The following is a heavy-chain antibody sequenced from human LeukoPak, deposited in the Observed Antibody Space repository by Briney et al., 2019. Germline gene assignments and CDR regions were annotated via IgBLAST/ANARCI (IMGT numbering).Heavy chain of an antibody. V-gene: IGHV1-24*01. CDR3: ATVAAAGPDY. CDR1: GYTLTELS. CDR2: FNPEDGET. D-gene: IGHD6-13*01. J-gene: IGHJ4*02. Sequence: ASVKVSCKVSGYTLTELSMHWVRQAPGKGLEWMGGFNPEDGETIYAQKSQGRVTMTEDTSTDTAYMELSSLRSEDTAVYYCATVAAAGPDYWGQGTLVTVSS.